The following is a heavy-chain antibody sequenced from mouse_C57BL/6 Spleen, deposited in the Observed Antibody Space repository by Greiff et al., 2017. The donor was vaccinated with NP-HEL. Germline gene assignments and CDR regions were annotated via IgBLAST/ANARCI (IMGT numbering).Heavy chain of an antibody. CDR3: ARVLKGYAY. V-gene: IGHV1-61*01. CDR2: IYPSDSET. J-gene: IGHJ3*01. Sequence: QVQLQQPGAELVRPGSSVKLSCKASGYTFTSYWMDWVKQRPGQGLEWIGNIYPSDSETHYNQKFKDKATLTVDKSSSTAYMQLSSLTSEDSAVYYCARVLKGYAYWGQGTLVTVAA. D-gene: IGHD1-1*01. CDR1: GYTFTSYW.